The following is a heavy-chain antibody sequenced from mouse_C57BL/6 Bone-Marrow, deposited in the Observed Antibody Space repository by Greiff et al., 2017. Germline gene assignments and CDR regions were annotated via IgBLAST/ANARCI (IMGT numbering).Heavy chain of an antibody. J-gene: IGHJ2*01. CDR1: GYTFTSYW. CDR2: IDPSDSYT. CDR3: ARSPYYYGSSGDFDY. V-gene: IGHV1-59*01. Sequence: QVQLQQPGAELVRPGTSVKLSCKASGYTFTSYWMHWVKQRPGQGLEWIGVIDPSDSYTNYNQKFKGKATLTVDTSSSTAYMQHSSLTSEDSAVYYCARSPYYYGSSGDFDYWGQGTTLTVSS. D-gene: IGHD1-1*01.